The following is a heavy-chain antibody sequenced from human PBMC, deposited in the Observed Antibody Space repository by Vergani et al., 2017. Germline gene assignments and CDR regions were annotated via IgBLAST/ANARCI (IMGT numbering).Heavy chain of an antibody. D-gene: IGHD6-19*01. V-gene: IGHV3-11*05. CDR2: ISSSSSYT. J-gene: IGHJ4*02. Sequence: QVQLVESGGGVVQPGRSLRLSCAASGFTFSDYYMSWIRQAPGKGLEWVSYISSSSSYTNYADSVKGRFTISRDNSKNTLYLQMNSLRAEDTAVYYCARARAVAGLDYWGQGTLVTVSS. CDR3: ARARAVAGLDY. CDR1: GFTFSDYY.